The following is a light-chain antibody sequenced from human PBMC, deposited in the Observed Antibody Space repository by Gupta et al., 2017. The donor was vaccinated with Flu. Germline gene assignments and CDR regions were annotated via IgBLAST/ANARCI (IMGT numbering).Light chain of an antibody. V-gene: IGLV3-19*01. CDR2: GNN. J-gene: IGLJ2*01. Sequence: SSQLTQDPAVSVALGPTVRVTCQGHSVGSFYASWSQQKPGQAPVLSVLGNNDRPSAIPDRFSGSSSGTTASFTITGAQAEDEADDYYNSRDSTGNNWVFGGGTKLTVL. CDR3: NSRDSTGNNWV. CDR1: SVGSFY.